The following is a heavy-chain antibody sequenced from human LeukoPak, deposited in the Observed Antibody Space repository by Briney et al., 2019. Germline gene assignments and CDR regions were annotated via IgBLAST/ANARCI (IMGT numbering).Heavy chain of an antibody. D-gene: IGHD2-2*01. CDR2: ISGSGGST. Sequence: PGGSLRLSCAASGLTVSSSYMSWVRQAPGKGLEWVSAISGSGGSTYYADSVKGRFTISRDNAKNSLYLQMNSLRAEDTAVYYCSSTSCPQDYCYYYYYMDVWGKGTTVTVSS. CDR3: SSTSCPQDYCYYYYYMDV. V-gene: IGHV3-23*01. CDR1: GLTVSSSY. J-gene: IGHJ6*03.